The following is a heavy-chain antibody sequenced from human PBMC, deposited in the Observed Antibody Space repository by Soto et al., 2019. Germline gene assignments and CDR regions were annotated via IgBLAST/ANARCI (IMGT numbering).Heavy chain of an antibody. V-gene: IGHV3-33*01. Sequence: GGSLRLSCAASGFAFSSDGMHWVRQAPGKGLEWVAVIWYDGSNKYYADSVKGRFTISRDNSKNTLYLQMNSLRAEDTAVYYCARDMTFGGVIVPSAFDIWGQGTMVTVSS. CDR2: IWYDGSNK. J-gene: IGHJ3*02. CDR3: ARDMTFGGVIVPSAFDI. D-gene: IGHD3-16*02. CDR1: GFAFSSDG.